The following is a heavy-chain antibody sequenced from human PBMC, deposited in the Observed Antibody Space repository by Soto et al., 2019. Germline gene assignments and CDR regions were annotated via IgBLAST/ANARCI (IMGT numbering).Heavy chain of an antibody. CDR3: ARDASYYYDSSVGAFDI. CDR1: GGSISSSNW. CDR2: IYHSGST. J-gene: IGHJ3*02. D-gene: IGHD3-22*01. Sequence: SETLSLTCAVSGGSISSSNWWSWVRQPPGKGLEWIGEIYHSGSTNYNPSLQGRVTMTTDTSTSTAYMELRSLRSDDTAVYYCARDASYYYDSSVGAFDIWGQGTMVTVSS. V-gene: IGHV4-4*02.